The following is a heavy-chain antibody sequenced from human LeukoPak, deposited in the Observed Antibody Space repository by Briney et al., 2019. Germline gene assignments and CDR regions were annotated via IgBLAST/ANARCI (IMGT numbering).Heavy chain of an antibody. CDR1: GYTFTSYA. CDR2: IIPIFGTA. Sequence: ASVKVSCKASGYTFTSYAMNWVRQAPGQGLEWMGGIIPIFGTANYAQKFQGRVTITADESTSTAYMELSSLRSEDTAVYYCARDYYGSGSYYFPWGQGTLVTVSS. CDR3: ARDYYGSGSYYFP. V-gene: IGHV1-69*13. D-gene: IGHD3-10*01. J-gene: IGHJ5*02.